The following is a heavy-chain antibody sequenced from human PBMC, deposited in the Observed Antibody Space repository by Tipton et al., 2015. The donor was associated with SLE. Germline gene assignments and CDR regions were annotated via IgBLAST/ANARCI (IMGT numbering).Heavy chain of an antibody. D-gene: IGHD6-13*01. CDR1: GYSFTSYG. CDR2: INPNSGGT. V-gene: IGHV1-2*02. CDR3: ARVFGVAAAGTNYYYGMDV. J-gene: IGHJ6*02. Sequence: QVQLVQSGAEVKKPGASVKVSCKASGYSFTSYGISWVRQAPGQGLEWMGWINPNSGGTNYAQKFQGRVTMTRDTSISTAYMELSRLRSDDTAVYYCARVFGVAAAGTNYYYGMDVWGQGTTVTVSS.